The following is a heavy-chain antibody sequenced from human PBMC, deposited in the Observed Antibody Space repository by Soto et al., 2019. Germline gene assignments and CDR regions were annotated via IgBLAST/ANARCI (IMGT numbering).Heavy chain of an antibody. D-gene: IGHD2-21*02. J-gene: IGHJ3*01. Sequence: EVQLLESGGGLVQPGGSLRLSCAASRFTFGNYGMNWVRQAPGKGLEWVSGISGGGGSTYYADSVKGRFTVSREPSKSTVFLEMKSLRAEDTAVYYCAKGFIVVVTVIRPDDAFDVWGQGTLVTVSS. CDR2: ISGGGGST. CDR1: RFTFGNYG. CDR3: AKGFIVVVTVIRPDDAFDV. V-gene: IGHV3-23*01.